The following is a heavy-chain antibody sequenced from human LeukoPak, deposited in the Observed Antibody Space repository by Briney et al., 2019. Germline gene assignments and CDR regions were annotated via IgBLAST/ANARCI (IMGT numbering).Heavy chain of an antibody. Sequence: RGSLRLSCAASGFTFSDYYMSWIRQAPGKGLEWVSYISSSGSTIYYADSVKGRFTISRDNAKNSLYLQMNSLRAEDTAVYYCARDRAPEGSSGWSLDYYYYGMDVWGQGTTVTVSS. CDR2: ISSSGSTI. D-gene: IGHD6-19*01. CDR1: GFTFSDYY. V-gene: IGHV3-11*01. CDR3: ARDRAPEGSSGWSLDYYYYGMDV. J-gene: IGHJ6*02.